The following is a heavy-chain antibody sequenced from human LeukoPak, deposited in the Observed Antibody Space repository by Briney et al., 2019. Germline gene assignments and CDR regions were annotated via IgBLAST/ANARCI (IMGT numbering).Heavy chain of an antibody. J-gene: IGHJ4*02. Sequence: SETLSLTCTVSGGSINSHFWSWIRQPPGKGLEWIGYIHSTGSTNYTPSLKSRVTISVDASRNQFSLKLSSVTAADTAVYYCARDGYSGSSLFDYWGQGALVTVSS. CDR1: GGSINSHF. V-gene: IGHV4-59*11. D-gene: IGHD1-26*01. CDR2: IHSTGST. CDR3: ARDGYSGSSLFDY.